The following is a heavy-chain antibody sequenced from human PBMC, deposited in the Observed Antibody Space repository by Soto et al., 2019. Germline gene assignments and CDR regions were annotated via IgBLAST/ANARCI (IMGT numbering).Heavy chain of an antibody. J-gene: IGHJ6*02. CDR2: IKQDGSEK. Sequence: GGSLRLSCAASGFTFSSYWMSWVRQAPGKGLEWVANIKQDGSEKYYVDSVKGRFTISRDNAKNSLYLQMNSLRAEDTAVYYCARDQYSAVAGLFYYYYGMDVWGQGTTVTAP. V-gene: IGHV3-7*01. CDR1: GFTFSSYW. CDR3: ARDQYSAVAGLFYYYYGMDV. D-gene: IGHD6-19*01.